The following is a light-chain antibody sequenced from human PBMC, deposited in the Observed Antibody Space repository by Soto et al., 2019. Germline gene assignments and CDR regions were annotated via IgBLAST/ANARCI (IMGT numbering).Light chain of an antibody. CDR2: LEGSGSY. CDR1: SGHSSYI. V-gene: IGLV4-60*03. J-gene: IGLJ2*01. CDR3: ETWDSNTHV. Sequence: VLTQSSSASASLGSSVKLTCTLSSGHSSYIIAWHQQQPGKAPRYLMKLEGSGSYNKGSGVPDRFSGSSSGADRYLTISNLQSEDEADYYCETWDSNTHVFGGGTKLTVL.